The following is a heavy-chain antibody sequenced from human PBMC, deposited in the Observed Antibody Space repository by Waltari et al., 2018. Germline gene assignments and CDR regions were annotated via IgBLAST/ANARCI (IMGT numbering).Heavy chain of an antibody. CDR1: GGSISSGSYY. J-gene: IGHJ5*02. CDR3: ARDETYSSSFGWFDP. CDR2: IYTRGST. V-gene: IGHV4-61*02. Sequence: QVQLQESGPGLVKPSQTLSLTCTVSGGSISSGSYYWSWIRQPAGKGLEWIGRIYTRGSTNYNPSLKSRVTISVDTSKNQFSLKLSSVTAADTAVYYCARDETYSSSFGWFDPWGQGTLVTVSS. D-gene: IGHD6-6*01.